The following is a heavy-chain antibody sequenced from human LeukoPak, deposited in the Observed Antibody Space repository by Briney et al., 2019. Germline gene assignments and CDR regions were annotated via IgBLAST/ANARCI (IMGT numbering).Heavy chain of an antibody. Sequence: GGSLRLSCAASGCTFSSYDMHWVRQVIEEGLQWVSGIGTAADTYYVGSVKGRFTISRENAKNSLYLQMNTLRAGDTAVYYCARASACGAPSCNLHLGFYYGFDVWGQGTTVTVSS. CDR2: IGTAADT. CDR1: GCTFSSYD. J-gene: IGHJ6*02. V-gene: IGHV3-13*01. D-gene: IGHD2-21*01. CDR3: ARASACGAPSCNLHLGFYYGFDV.